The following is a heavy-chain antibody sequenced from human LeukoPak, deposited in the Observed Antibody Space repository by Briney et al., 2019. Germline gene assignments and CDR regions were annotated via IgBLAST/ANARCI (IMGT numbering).Heavy chain of an antibody. CDR3: AKGVRFLEWLPTGMDV. Sequence: GGSLRLSCAASGFTFSSYAMHWVRQAPGKGLEWVAVISYDGSNKYYADSVKGRFTISRDNSKNTLYLQMNSLRAEDTAVYYCAKGVRFLEWLPTGMDVWGQGTTVTVSS. V-gene: IGHV3-30*04. CDR1: GFTFSSYA. CDR2: ISYDGSNK. D-gene: IGHD3-3*01. J-gene: IGHJ6*02.